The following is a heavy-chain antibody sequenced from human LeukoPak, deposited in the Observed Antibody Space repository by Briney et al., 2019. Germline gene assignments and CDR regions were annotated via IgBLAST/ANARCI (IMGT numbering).Heavy chain of an antibody. CDR1: GFTFKGYW. Sequence: SGGSLRLSCAASGFTFKGYWMSWVRQAPGKGLEWVANIQQDGSEKKYVDSVKGRFTIPRDNAKNSLYLQMDSLRAEDTAVYYCVRLRYTYGKNFDCWGQGTLVTVSS. V-gene: IGHV3-7*01. CDR2: IQQDGSEK. J-gene: IGHJ4*02. CDR3: VRLRYTYGKNFDC. D-gene: IGHD5-18*01.